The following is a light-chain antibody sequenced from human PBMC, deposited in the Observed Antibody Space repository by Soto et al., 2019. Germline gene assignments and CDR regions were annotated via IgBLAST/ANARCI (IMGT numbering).Light chain of an antibody. V-gene: IGLV1-47*01. CDR2: KSD. Sequence: QSVLTQPPSASGTPGQRVTISCSGSRSNIGSNYVYWFHQLPGTAPKLLIYKSDQRPSGVPDRFSGSKSGTSASLAISGLRPEGEADYYCAVWDDSLSAVLFGGGTKLTVL. CDR3: AVWDDSLSAVL. J-gene: IGLJ2*01. CDR1: RSNIGSNY.